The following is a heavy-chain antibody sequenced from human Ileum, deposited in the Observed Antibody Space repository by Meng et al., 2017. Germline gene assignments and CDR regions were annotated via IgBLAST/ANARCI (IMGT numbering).Heavy chain of an antibody. CDR3: ARSGVLLWFGEDY. D-gene: IGHD3-10*01. CDR2: INHSGST. V-gene: IGHV4-34*01. CDR1: GGSFSGYY. Sequence: QVQLQQWGAGRLKPSETLSLTCAVYGGSFSGYYWSWIRQPPGKGLEWIGEINHSGSTNYNPSLKNRVTISVDTSKNQFSLKLSSVTAADTAVYYCARSGVLLWFGEDYWGQGTLVTVSS. J-gene: IGHJ4*02.